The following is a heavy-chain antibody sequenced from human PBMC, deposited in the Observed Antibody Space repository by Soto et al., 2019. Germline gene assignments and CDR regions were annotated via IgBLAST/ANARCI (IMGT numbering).Heavy chain of an antibody. J-gene: IGHJ5*02. Sequence: GGSLRLSCSASGFTFSSYAMHWVRQAPGKGLEYVSAISSNGGSTYYADSVKGRFTIARDNSKNTLYLQMSSLRAEDTAVYYCVNGSSGYDYSWFDPWGQGTLVTVSS. V-gene: IGHV3-64D*06. D-gene: IGHD5-12*01. CDR3: VNGSSGYDYSWFDP. CDR1: GFTFSSYA. CDR2: ISSNGGST.